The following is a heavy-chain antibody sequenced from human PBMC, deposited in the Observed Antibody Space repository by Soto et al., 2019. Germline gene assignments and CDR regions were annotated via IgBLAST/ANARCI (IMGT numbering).Heavy chain of an antibody. CDR1: GFLFSAYT. V-gene: IGHV3-30*04. CDR3: ARALPGSTTCINTCDY. CDR2: IAHDGSKK. Sequence: GGSLRPSCAPPGFLFSAYTMHWVRQAPGTGLEWVAAIAHDGSKKYYADSVKGRFTISRDNSKNTMYLQMNSLRVEDTAVYSWARALPGSTTCINTCDYWGQGTLVTVSS. D-gene: IGHD1-1*01. J-gene: IGHJ4*02.